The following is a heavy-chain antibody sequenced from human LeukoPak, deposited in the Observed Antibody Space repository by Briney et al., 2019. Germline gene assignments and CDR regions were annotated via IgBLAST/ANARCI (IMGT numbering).Heavy chain of an antibody. CDR2: IRYDGTNK. CDR1: GIIFSSYG. CDR3: ARVICDYVWGSYRCHFDY. Sequence: GGSLRLSCAVSGIIFSSYGIHWVRQAPGKGLEWVAFIRYDGTNKYYADSVKGRFTISRDNARNSLHLQMNSLRAEDTAVYFCARVICDYVWGSYRCHFDYWGQGTLVSVSS. J-gene: IGHJ4*02. V-gene: IGHV3-30*02. D-gene: IGHD3-16*02.